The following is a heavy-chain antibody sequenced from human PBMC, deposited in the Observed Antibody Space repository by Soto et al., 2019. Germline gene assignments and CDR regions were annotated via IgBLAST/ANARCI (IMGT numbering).Heavy chain of an antibody. Sequence: EVQLLESGGGLVQPGGSLRLSCAASGFTFSNYTMNWVRQAPGKGLEWVSTISGSGGRTYYADSVKGRFTISRDDSKISLYLQINSLRVEDTAVYYCAKNGSPWGQGTLVTVSS. J-gene: IGHJ5*02. CDR2: ISGSGGRT. CDR1: GFTFSNYT. V-gene: IGHV3-23*01. CDR3: AKNGSP. D-gene: IGHD2-2*03.